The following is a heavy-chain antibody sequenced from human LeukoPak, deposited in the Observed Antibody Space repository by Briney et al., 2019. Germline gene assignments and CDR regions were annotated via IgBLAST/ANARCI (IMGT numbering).Heavy chain of an antibody. J-gene: IGHJ4*02. V-gene: IGHV3-74*01. CDR1: GFTFSNSW. CDR3: ARDRYSSGWFGY. Sequence: GGSLRLSCAASGFTFSNSWMHWVRQAPGKGLVWVSRINSDGRSTVYADSVKGRFTISRDNAKNTLYLQTNSLRDEDTAVYYCARDRYSSGWFGYWGQGTLVTVSS. D-gene: IGHD6-19*01. CDR2: INSDGRST.